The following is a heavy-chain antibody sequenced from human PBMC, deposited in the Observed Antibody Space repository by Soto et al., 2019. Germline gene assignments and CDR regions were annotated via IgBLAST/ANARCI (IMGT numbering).Heavy chain of an antibody. V-gene: IGHV1-2*02. Sequence: ASVKVSCKASGYTFTGYYMHWVRQAPGQGLEWMGWINPNSGGTNYAQKFQGRVTMTRDTSISTAYMELSRLRSDDTAVYYCARVGTMVRGVIGYWGQGTLVTVSS. CDR3: ARVGTMVRGVIGY. J-gene: IGHJ4*02. CDR2: INPNSGGT. D-gene: IGHD3-10*01. CDR1: GYTFTGYY.